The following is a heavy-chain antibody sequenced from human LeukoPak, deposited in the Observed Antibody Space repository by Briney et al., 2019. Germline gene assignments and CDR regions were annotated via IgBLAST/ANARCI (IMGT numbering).Heavy chain of an antibody. Sequence: PGGSLRLSCAASGFTFRSYAMSWVREGPGKGLERVSFIGIGGDTHYAASVRGRFTISRDNPRNTLFRQINSLRAEVTAVYYCAKDFRPDGAYDYDFWGQGTLVTVSS. V-gene: IGHV3-23*01. CDR2: IGIGGDT. D-gene: IGHD5-12*01. J-gene: IGHJ4*02. CDR1: GFTFRSYA. CDR3: AKDFRPDGAYDYDF.